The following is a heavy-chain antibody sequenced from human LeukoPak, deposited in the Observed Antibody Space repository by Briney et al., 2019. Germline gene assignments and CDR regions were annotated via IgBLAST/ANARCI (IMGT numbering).Heavy chain of an antibody. CDR2: ISGRGGST. D-gene: IGHD1-7*01. V-gene: IGHV3-23*01. Sequence: GGSLRLSCAASGFTFSSYAMSWVRQAPGKGVEWVSSISGRGGSTYYADRVKGRFTISRDNSKNTLYLKMNSLRGEDTAVYYCAKDREGTIADYFDYWGQGTLVTVSS. CDR1: GFTFSSYA. CDR3: AKDREGTIADYFDY. J-gene: IGHJ4*02.